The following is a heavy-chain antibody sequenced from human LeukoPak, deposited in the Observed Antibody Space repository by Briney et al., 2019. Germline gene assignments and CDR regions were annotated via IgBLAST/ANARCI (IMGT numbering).Heavy chain of an antibody. CDR2: IYYSGST. Sequence: SETLSLTCTVSGGSISSYYWSWIRQPPGKGLEWIGYIYYSGSTNYNPSLKSRVTMSVDTSKNQFSLKLSSVTAADTAVYYCARRYCGGGSCYSSFDYWGQGTLVTVSS. CDR1: GGSISSYY. D-gene: IGHD2-15*01. CDR3: ARRYCGGGSCYSSFDY. J-gene: IGHJ4*02. V-gene: IGHV4-59*08.